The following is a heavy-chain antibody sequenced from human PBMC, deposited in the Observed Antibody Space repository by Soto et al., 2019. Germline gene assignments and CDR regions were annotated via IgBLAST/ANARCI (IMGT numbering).Heavy chain of an antibody. J-gene: IGHJ4*02. CDR2: IGGSGDTS. CDR1: GFTFSSYA. V-gene: IGHV3-23*01. D-gene: IGHD3-16*02. Sequence: EVQLLESGGGLVQPGGSLRLSCAASGFTFSSYAMSWVRQPPGKGLEWVSTIGGSGDTSYYADSVKGRFTISRDNSKNTLYLQMNSLRVEDTAVYYCAKGGDYIWGSYRHFDYWGQGTLVTVSS. CDR3: AKGGDYIWGSYRHFDY.